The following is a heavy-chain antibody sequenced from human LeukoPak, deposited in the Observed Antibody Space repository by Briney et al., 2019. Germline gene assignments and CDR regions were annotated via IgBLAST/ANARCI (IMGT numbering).Heavy chain of an antibody. CDR1: GGSISSSNW. J-gene: IGHJ4*02. Sequence: PSETLSLTCAVSGGSISSSNWWSWVRQPPGKGLEWIGEIYHSGSTNYNPSLKSRVTLSVDKSKNQFSLKLSSVTAADTAVYYCARPQSISLYGSGSTPFWGQGTLVTVSS. CDR3: ARPQSISLYGSGSTPF. CDR2: IYHSGST. V-gene: IGHV4-4*02. D-gene: IGHD3-10*01.